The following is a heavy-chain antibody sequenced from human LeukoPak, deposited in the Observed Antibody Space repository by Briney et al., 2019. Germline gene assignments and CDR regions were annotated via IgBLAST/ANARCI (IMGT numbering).Heavy chain of an antibody. D-gene: IGHD6-19*01. CDR3: ASSSFEQWLVPNY. CDR1: GGSISSSSYY. J-gene: IGHJ4*02. CDR2: IYYSGST. V-gene: IGHV4-39*01. Sequence: SETLSLTCTVSGGSISSSSYYWGWIRQPPGKGLEWIGSIYYSGSTYYNPSLKSRVTISVDTSKNQFSLKLSSVTAADTAVYYCASSSFEQWLVPNYWGQGTLVIVSS.